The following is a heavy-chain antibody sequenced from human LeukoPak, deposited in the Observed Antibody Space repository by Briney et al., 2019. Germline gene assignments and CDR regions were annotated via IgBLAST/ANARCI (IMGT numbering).Heavy chain of an antibody. CDR3: ATVFGGILPRNNWFDP. CDR2: FDPEDGET. Sequence: ASVKVSCKVSGYTLTELSMHWVRQAPGKGLEWMGGFDPEDGETIYAQKFQGRVTMTEDTSTDTAYMELSSLRSEDTAVYYCATVFGGILPRNNWFDPWGQGTLVTVSS. J-gene: IGHJ5*02. CDR1: GYTLTELS. D-gene: IGHD2-15*01. V-gene: IGHV1-24*01.